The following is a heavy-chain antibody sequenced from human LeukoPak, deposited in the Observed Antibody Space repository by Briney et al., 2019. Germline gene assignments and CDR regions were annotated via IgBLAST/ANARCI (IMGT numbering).Heavy chain of an antibody. J-gene: IGHJ4*02. CDR1: GFTFSSYA. CDR2: ISYDGSNK. V-gene: IGHV3-30-3*01. CDR3: ARGERAYFDY. Sequence: GRSLRLSCAASGFTFSSYAMHWVRQAPGKGLEWVAVISYDGSNKNYADSVKGRFTISRDNSKNTLYLQMNSLRAEDTAVYYCARGERAYFDYWGQGTLVTVSS.